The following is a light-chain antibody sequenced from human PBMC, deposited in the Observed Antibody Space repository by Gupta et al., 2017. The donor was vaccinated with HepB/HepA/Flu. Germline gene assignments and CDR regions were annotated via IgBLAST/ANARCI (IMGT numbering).Light chain of an antibody. CDR2: DRS. CDR1: TGTVTRGHS. V-gene: IGLV7-46*01. CDR3: FPSYSGAGV. J-gene: IGLJ1*01. Sequence: QAVVTREPSLTVSPGGTVPLTCDSSTGTVTRGHSPYWFQQKPGQAPRTLLYDRSTKHSRTPARFSGSLLGGKAALTLSGAQPDDEADYYCFPSYSGAGVFGTGTTVTVL.